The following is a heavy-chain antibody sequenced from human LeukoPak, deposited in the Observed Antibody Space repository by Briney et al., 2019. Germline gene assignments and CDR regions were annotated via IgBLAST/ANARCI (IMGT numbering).Heavy chain of an antibody. D-gene: IGHD1-26*01. Sequence: PSETLSLTCTVSGGSIGSSSYYWGWFRQPPGKGLEWIGGIYYSGTTYYNPSLRSRVTISIDTSNSQFALKLYSVTAADTAVYYCASLYVGSTHLDLWGQGTLVTVSS. J-gene: IGHJ4*02. CDR2: IYYSGTT. CDR3: ASLYVGSTHLDL. V-gene: IGHV4-39*01. CDR1: GGSIGSSSYY.